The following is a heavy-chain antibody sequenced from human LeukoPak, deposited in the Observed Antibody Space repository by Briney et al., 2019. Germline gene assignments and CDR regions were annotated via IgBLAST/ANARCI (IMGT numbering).Heavy chain of an antibody. CDR3: ARGRYCSSTSCHYFDY. D-gene: IGHD2-2*01. V-gene: IGHV3-7*01. J-gene: IGHJ4*02. CDR2: IKQDGSEK. CDR1: GFTFSSYA. Sequence: PGGSLRLSCAASGFTFSSYAMYWVRQAPGKGLEWVANIKQDGSEKYYVDSVKGRFTISRDNAKNSLYLQMNSLRAEDTAVYYCARGRYCSSTSCHYFDYWGQGTLVTVSS.